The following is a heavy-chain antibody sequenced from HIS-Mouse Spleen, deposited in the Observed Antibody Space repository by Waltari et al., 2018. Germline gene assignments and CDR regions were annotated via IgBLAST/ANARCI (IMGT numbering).Heavy chain of an antibody. V-gene: IGHV3-21*01. J-gene: IGHJ3*02. CDR2: ISSSSSYI. Sequence: EVQLVQSGGGLVKPGGSLRLSCAASGFTFSRYSMNWVRQAPGKGLGGVSSISSSSSYIYYADSVKGRFTISRDNAKNSLYLQMNSLRAEDTAVYYCARRLLTGDAFDIWGQGTMVTVSS. CDR1: GFTFSRYS. CDR3: ARRLLTGDAFDI. D-gene: IGHD7-27*01.